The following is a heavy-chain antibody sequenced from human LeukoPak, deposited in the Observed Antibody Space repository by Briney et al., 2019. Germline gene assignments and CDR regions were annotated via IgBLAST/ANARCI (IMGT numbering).Heavy chain of an antibody. D-gene: IGHD3-22*01. CDR3: ARHRAPYDSSGYFNY. V-gene: IGHV4-38-2*01. J-gene: IGHJ4*02. CDR1: GYSISSGYY. Sequence: SETLSLTCAVSGYSISSGYYWGWTRQPPGKGLEWIGSIYHSGSTYYNPSLKSRVTISVDTSKNQFSLKLSSVTAADTAVYYCARHRAPYDSSGYFNYWGQGTLVTVSS. CDR2: IYHSGST.